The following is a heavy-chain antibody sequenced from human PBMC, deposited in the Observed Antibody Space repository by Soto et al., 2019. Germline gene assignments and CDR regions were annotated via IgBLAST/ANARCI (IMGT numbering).Heavy chain of an antibody. CDR1: GYIFSSFD. V-gene: IGHV1-8*01. CDR3: AREQYTEAGPDY. CDR2: MNPNSGKT. J-gene: IGHJ4*02. D-gene: IGHD6-13*01. Sequence: ASVKVSCKASGYIFSSFDIHWVRQATGKGLEWMGRMNPNSGKTEYAQEFRGRLTMTRDTSMTTAYMDLSSLRSEDSAVYYCAREQYTEAGPDYWGQGTLVTV.